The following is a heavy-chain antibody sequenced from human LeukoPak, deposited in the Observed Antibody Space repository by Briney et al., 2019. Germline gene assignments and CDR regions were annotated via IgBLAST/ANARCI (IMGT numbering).Heavy chain of an antibody. Sequence: PGGSLRLSCAASGFNFGAYTINWVRQAPGKGLEWVSCIFSRSKSIMYADSVKGRFTISRDNAKNSLYLQMDSLRVEDTAVYYCARDFFHSSDSRPFDYWGQGTLVTVSS. CDR3: ARDFFHSSDSRPFDY. V-gene: IGHV3-21*01. CDR1: GFNFGAYT. CDR2: IFSRSKSI. D-gene: IGHD3-22*01. J-gene: IGHJ4*02.